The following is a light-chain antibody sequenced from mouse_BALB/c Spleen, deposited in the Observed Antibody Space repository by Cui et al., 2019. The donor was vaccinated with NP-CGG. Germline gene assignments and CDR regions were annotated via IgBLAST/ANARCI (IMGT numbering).Light chain of an antibody. CDR3: ALWYSNHWV. J-gene: IGLJ1*01. CDR2: GTN. Sequence: QAVVTQESALTTSPGETVTLTCRSSTGTVTTSNYANWVQEKPDHLFTGLIGGTNNRAPGVPARSSGSLIGDMAALTITGAQTEDEAIYFCALWYSNHWVFGGGTRLTVL. CDR1: TGTVTTSNY. V-gene: IGLV1*01.